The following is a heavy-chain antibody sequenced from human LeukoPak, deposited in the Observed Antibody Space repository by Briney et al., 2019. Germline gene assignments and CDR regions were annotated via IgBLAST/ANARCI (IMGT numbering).Heavy chain of an antibody. CDR2: ISYSGNT. Sequence: SETLSLTCTVSGGSISSSSYYWGWIRQPPGKGLEWIGYISYSGNTEYNPSLKSRVTISVDTSKNQLTLKLRSVTAADTAVYFCTRDRRDGYNYVDVWGQGTLVTVSS. V-gene: IGHV4-61*01. CDR1: GGSISSSSYY. D-gene: IGHD5-24*01. CDR3: TRDRRDGYNYVDV. J-gene: IGHJ4*02.